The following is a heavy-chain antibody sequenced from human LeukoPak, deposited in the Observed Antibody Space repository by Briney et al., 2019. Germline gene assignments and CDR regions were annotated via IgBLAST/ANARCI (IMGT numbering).Heavy chain of an antibody. CDR3: ATSRPGTVTTLLDY. D-gene: IGHD4-17*01. Sequence: ASVKVSCTVSGYTLTELSMHWVRQAPGKGLEWMGGFDPEDGETIYAQKFQGRVTMTEDTSTDTAYMELSSLRSEDTAVYYCATSRPGTVTTLLDYWGQGTLVTVSS. CDR2: FDPEDGET. V-gene: IGHV1-24*01. J-gene: IGHJ4*02. CDR1: GYTLTELS.